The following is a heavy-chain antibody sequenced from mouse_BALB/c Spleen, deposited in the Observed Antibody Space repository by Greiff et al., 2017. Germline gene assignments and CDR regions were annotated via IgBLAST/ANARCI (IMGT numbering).Heavy chain of an antibody. CDR2: INPDSSTI. V-gene: IGHV4-1*02. J-gene: IGHJ3*01. D-gene: IGHD2-1*01. CDR3: ARPDYGNAWFAY. Sequence: EVKLMESGGGLVQPGGSLKLSCAASGFDFSRYWMSWVRQAPGKGLEWIGEINPDSSTINYTPSLKDKFIISRDNAKNTLYLQMSKVRSEDTALYYCARPDYGNAWFAYWGQGTLVTVSA. CDR1: GFDFSRYW.